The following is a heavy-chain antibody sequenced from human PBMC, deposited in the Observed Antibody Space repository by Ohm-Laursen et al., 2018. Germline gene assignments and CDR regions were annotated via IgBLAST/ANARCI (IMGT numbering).Heavy chain of an antibody. J-gene: IGHJ4*02. D-gene: IGHD3-22*01. Sequence: SLRLSCAASGFSFSGNWMNWVRQTPGKGLELVANINPDGSQKYYVDSVRGRFTISRDNTKHSLYLQMNSLRAEDTAVYYCARVSSGYYVFDYWGQGTLVTVAS. CDR3: ARVSSGYYVFDY. CDR2: INPDGSQK. CDR1: GFSFSGNW. V-gene: IGHV3-7*01.